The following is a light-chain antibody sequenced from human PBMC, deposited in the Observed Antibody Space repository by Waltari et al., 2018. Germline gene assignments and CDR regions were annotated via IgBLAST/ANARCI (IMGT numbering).Light chain of an antibody. CDR3: MQALQTPLT. V-gene: IGKV2-28*01. Sequence: DIVMTQSPLSLPVTPGEPASISCRSSQSLLHSNGNTDLVWYLQKPGQSPQLLIDLGSNRASGVPDRFSGSESGTDFTLKISRVEAEDVGVYYCMQALQTPLTFGGGTKVEIK. CDR1: QSLLHSNGNTD. J-gene: IGKJ4*01. CDR2: LGS.